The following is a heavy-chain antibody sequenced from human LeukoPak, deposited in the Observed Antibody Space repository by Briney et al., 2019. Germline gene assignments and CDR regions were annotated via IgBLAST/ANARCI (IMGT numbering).Heavy chain of an antibody. J-gene: IGHJ3*02. V-gene: IGHV3-53*04. CDR2: IYSGGST. CDR1: GFTVSSNY. D-gene: IGHD1-26*01. Sequence: GGSLRLSCAASGFTVSSNYMSWVRQAPGKGLEWVSVIYSGGSTYYADSVKGRFTISRHNSKNTLYLQMNSLRAEDTAVYYCARDLGAYSGSYPDAFDIWGQGTMVTVCS. CDR3: ARDLGAYSGSYPDAFDI.